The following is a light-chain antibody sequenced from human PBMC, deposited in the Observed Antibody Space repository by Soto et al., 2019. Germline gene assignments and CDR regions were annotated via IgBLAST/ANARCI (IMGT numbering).Light chain of an antibody. CDR2: GVT. Sequence: QSALTQPASVSGSPGQSITISCTGTDSDVGGYNFVSWYQQHPGKAPKLMIYGVTNRPSGVSDRFSGSKTGNTASLTISGLQAEDEAAYYCFSHRSGNSHVFGTGTKLTVL. V-gene: IGLV2-14*01. CDR1: DSDVGGYNF. J-gene: IGLJ1*01. CDR3: FSHRSGNSHV.